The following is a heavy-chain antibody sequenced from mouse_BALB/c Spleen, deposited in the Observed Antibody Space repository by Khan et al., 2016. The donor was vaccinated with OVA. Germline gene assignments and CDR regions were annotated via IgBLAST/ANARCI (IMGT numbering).Heavy chain of an antibody. D-gene: IGHD2-3*01. Sequence: VQLVESGAELARPGASVKLSCKASGYTFTTYWMQWVKQRPGQGLEWIGAIYPGIGDTRYTQKFKGKTTLTADKSSTTAYMQLSSLASEDSVVYYCARTGGTYDGYFGYFDVWGAGTTVTVSS. CDR2: IYPGIGDT. V-gene: IGHV1-87*01. J-gene: IGHJ1*01. CDR3: ARTGGTYDGYFGYFDV. CDR1: GYTFTTYW.